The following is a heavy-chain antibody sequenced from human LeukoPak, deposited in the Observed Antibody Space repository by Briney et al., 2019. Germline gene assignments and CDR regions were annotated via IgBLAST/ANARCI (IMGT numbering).Heavy chain of an antibody. CDR1: GFTFSSYG. D-gene: IGHD3-22*01. CDR3: ARDEGGGSYYSDF. Sequence: GGSLRLSCAASGFTFSSYGMSWVRQAPGKGLEWASAISGSGGSTYYADSVKARFTISRDNSKNTLYLQMNSLRAEDTAVYYCARDEGGGSYYSDFWGQGTLVTVSS. V-gene: IGHV3-23*01. J-gene: IGHJ4*02. CDR2: ISGSGGST.